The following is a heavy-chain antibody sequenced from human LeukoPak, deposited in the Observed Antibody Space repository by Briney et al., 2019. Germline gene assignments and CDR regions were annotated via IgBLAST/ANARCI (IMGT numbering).Heavy chain of an antibody. CDR2: IHPGDSDT. CDR1: GYSFTSYW. D-gene: IGHD7-27*01. Sequence: NPGESLKISCKGSGYSFTSYWIGWVRQMPGKGLEWMGIIHPGDSDTRYSPSFQGQVTISADKSISTAYLQWSSLKASDTAMYYCARQNWGLKRLVWYFDLWGRGTLVTVSS. CDR3: ARQNWGLKRLVWYFDL. J-gene: IGHJ2*01. V-gene: IGHV5-51*01.